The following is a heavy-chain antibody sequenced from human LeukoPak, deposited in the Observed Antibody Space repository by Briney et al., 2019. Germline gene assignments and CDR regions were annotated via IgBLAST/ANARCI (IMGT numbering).Heavy chain of an antibody. CDR1: GFTFDDYA. J-gene: IGHJ4*02. CDR3: ARAGLYNWNYEGTAYFDY. V-gene: IGHV3-20*04. CDR2: INWNGGST. D-gene: IGHD1-7*01. Sequence: GGSLRLSCAASGFTFDDYAMHWVRQAPGKGLEWVSGINWNGGSTGYADSVKGRFTISRDNAKNSLYLQMNSLRAEDTALYYCARAGLYNWNYEGTAYFDYWGQGTLVTVSS.